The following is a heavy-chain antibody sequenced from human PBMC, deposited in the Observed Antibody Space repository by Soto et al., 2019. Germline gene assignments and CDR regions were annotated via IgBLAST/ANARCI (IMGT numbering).Heavy chain of an antibody. CDR1: GGSISSSNW. J-gene: IGHJ5*02. CDR3: ARDKIGIAAAGNSGSHGP. Sequence: PSETLSLTCAVSGGSISSSNWWSWVRQPPGKGLEWIGEIYHSGSTNYNPSLKSRVTISVDKSKNQFSLKLSSVTAADTAVYYCARDKIGIAAAGNSGSHGPWGQGTLVTDSS. D-gene: IGHD6-13*01. CDR2: IYHSGST. V-gene: IGHV4-4*02.